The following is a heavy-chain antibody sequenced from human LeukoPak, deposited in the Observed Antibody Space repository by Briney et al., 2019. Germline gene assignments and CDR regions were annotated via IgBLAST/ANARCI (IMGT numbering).Heavy chain of an antibody. CDR1: GFTFSSYA. CDR2: INGSGGRT. CDR3: ARGGITMIAHDAFDI. D-gene: IGHD3-22*01. Sequence: GGSLRLSCAASGFTFSSYAMSWVRQAPGKGLEWVSDINGSGGRTYYADSVKGRFTISRDNSKNTLYLQMNSLRVEDTAVYYCARGGITMIAHDAFDIWGQGTMVTVSS. V-gene: IGHV3-23*01. J-gene: IGHJ3*02.